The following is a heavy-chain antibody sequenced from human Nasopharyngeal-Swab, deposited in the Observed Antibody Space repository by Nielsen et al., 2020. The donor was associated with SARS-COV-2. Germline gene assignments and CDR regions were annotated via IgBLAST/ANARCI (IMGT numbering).Heavy chain of an antibody. CDR2: MYYSGST. CDR3: ARHGYPNYYESSGYYPFDH. J-gene: IGHJ4*02. CDR1: GGSISSGSYF. D-gene: IGHD3-22*01. Sequence: SETLSLTCTVSGGSISSGSYFWGWIRQPPGKGLEWIGSMYYSGSTYYNPSLKSRVTISVDTSKNQFSLKLSSVTAADTAVYYCARHGYPNYYESSGYYPFDHWGQGTLVTVSS. V-gene: IGHV4-39*01.